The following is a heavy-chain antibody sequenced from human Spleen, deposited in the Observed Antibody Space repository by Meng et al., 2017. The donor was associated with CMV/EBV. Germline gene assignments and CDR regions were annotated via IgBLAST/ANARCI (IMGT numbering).Heavy chain of an antibody. V-gene: IGHV3-21*01. CDR3: ARDVAAPTWGS. D-gene: IGHD6-13*01. J-gene: IGHJ4*02. CDR1: GFTFSSYS. Sequence: GESLKISCAASGFTFSSYSMNWVRQAPGKGLEWVSSIISTSSYIYYADSVKGRFTISRDNAKNSLSLQMHSLRAEDTAVYYCARDVAAPTWGSWGQGTLVTVSS. CDR2: IISTSSYI.